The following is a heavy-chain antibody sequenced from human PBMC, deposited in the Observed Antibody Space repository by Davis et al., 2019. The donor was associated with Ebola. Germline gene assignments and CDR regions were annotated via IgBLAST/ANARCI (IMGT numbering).Heavy chain of an antibody. CDR2: ISPDGGRT. J-gene: IGHJ3*02. CDR1: GFTFSSYW. CDR3: VRVSRKISTGWYRFDAFDI. Sequence: GESLKISCAASGFTFSSYWIHWVRQAPGKGPVWVSRISPDGGRTGYADSVKGRFTISRDDAKNSLYLQMNSLRAEDTAVYYCVRVSRKISTGWYRFDAFDIWGQGTLVTVSS. D-gene: IGHD6-19*01. V-gene: IGHV3-74*01.